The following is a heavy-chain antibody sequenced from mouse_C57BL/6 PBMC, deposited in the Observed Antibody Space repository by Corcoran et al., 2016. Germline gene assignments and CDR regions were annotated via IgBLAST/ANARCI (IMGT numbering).Heavy chain of an antibody. V-gene: IGHV1-26*01. CDR2: INPNNGGT. Sequence: EVQLQQSGPELVKPGASVKISCKASGYTFTDYYMNWVKQSQGKSLEWIGDINPNNGGTSYNQKFKCKATLTVDKSSSTAYMELRSLTSEDSAVYYCARSTTVVPYYFDYWGQGTTLTVSS. J-gene: IGHJ2*01. CDR3: ARSTTVVPYYFDY. D-gene: IGHD1-1*01. CDR1: GYTFTDYY.